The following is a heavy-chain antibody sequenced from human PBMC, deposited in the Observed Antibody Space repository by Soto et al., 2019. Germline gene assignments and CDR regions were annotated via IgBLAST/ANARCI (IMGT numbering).Heavy chain of an antibody. CDR2: ISYDGSNK. CDR3: AREGQGKRLKFGNWYFDL. J-gene: IGHJ2*01. Sequence: QVQLVESGGGVVQPGRSLRLSCAASGFTFSSYAMHWVRQAPGKGLEWVAVISYDGSNKYYADSVKGRFTISRDNSKNTLYLQMNSLRAEDTAVYYCAREGQGKRLKFGNWYFDLWGRGTLVTVSS. V-gene: IGHV3-30-3*01. CDR1: GFTFSSYA. D-gene: IGHD3-16*01.